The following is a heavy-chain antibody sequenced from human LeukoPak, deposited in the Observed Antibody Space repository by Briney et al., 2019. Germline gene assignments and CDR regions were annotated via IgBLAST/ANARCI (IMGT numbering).Heavy chain of an antibody. CDR2: ISSSGSTI. J-gene: IGHJ3*02. D-gene: IGHD3-22*01. V-gene: IGHV3-48*03. CDR3: ARGGNIGYNYNAFDI. CDR1: GFTFSSYE. Sequence: GGSLRLSCAASGFTFSSYEMNWVRQAPGKGLEWVSFISSSGSTIYYADSVKGRFTISRDNAKNSLYLQMNSLRAEDTAVYYCARGGNIGYNYNAFDIWGLGTMVTVSS.